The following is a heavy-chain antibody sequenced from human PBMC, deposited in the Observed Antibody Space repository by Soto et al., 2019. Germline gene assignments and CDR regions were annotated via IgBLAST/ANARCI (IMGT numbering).Heavy chain of an antibody. J-gene: IGHJ3*02. Sequence: GGALRLSCADSGFTCSSSAMSWVRQSPGKGLEWVSTLGGSGGTYYADSVKGRFTISRDNSNNALYLQMHSLRAGDTAVYYCAKGILVKPPGTRAFDIWGQGTMVTVS. V-gene: IGHV3-23*01. CDR1: GFTCSSSA. D-gene: IGHD6-13*01. CDR2: LGGSGGT. CDR3: AKGILVKPPGTRAFDI.